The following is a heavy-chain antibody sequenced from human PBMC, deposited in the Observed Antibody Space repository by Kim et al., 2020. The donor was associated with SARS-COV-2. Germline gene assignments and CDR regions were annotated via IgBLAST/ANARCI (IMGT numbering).Heavy chain of an antibody. CDR2: IHSDGSST. J-gene: IGHJ6*02. Sequence: GGSLRLSCAASGFIFSGFWMHWVRQAPGKGLVWVSRIHSDGSSTSYADSVKGRFTISRDNAMNTLYLPVNSLRGADTGVYYCARGHYYAMDVWGQGTTGT. CDR3: ARGHYYAMDV. CDR1: GFIFSGFW. V-gene: IGHV3-74*01.